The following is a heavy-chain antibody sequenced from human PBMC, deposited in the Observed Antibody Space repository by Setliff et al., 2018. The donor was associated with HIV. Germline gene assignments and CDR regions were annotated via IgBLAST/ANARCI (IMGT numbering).Heavy chain of an antibody. CDR1: GFTFGDYA. CDR2: IKTDGSEK. J-gene: IGHJ6*02. CDR3: VRVPEAGTADFYYYYYGMDV. D-gene: IGHD6-19*01. Sequence: GGSLRLSCTASGFTFGDYAMSWVRQAPGKGLEWVANIKTDGSEKDYVDSVKGRFTISRDNAKNSLYLQMNSLRAEDTALYYCVRVPEAGTADFYYYYYGMDVWGPGTTVTVSS. V-gene: IGHV3-7*01.